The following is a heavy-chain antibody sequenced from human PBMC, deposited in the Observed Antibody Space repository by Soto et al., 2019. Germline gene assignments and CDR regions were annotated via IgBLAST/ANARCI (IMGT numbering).Heavy chain of an antibody. J-gene: IGHJ6*02. CDR1: GGSFSSSDW. Sequence: QVQLQESGPGLVKPSGTLSLTCAVSGGSFSSSDWWSWVRQPPGKGLEWIGQIYHGESTNYNPSLWNRVTISVDKSKNHFSLRRTAVTAADTAVYYCARAGSDLCSGERCYSGLYGMDVWGQGTTVTVSS. D-gene: IGHD2-15*01. V-gene: IGHV4-4*02. CDR2: IYHGEST. CDR3: ARAGSDLCSGERCYSGLYGMDV.